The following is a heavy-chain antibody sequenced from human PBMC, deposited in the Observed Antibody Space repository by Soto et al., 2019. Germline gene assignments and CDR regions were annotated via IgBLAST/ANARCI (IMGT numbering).Heavy chain of an antibody. V-gene: IGHV4-31*03. D-gene: IGHD6-13*01. CDR1: GGSISSGGYY. J-gene: IGHJ4*02. Sequence: SETLSLTCTVSGGSISSGGYYWSWIRQHPGKGLEWIGYIYYSGSTYYNPSLKSRVTISVDTSKNQFSLKLSSVTAADTAVYYCATKLSSSWYGLLDYRAQRTPVTVSS. CDR3: ATKLSSSWYGLLDY. CDR2: IYYSGST.